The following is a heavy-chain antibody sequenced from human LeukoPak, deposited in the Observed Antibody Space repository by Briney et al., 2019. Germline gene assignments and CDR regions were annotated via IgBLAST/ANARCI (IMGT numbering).Heavy chain of an antibody. Sequence: GGSLRLSCAASGFTFSIHGMNWVRQAPGKGLEWVSSISGSSSYIYYADSVKGRFTISRDNAKNSLYLQMNSLRAEDTAVYYCARDPSGSGSYFSGRTPNFDYWGQGTLVTVSS. J-gene: IGHJ4*02. D-gene: IGHD3-10*01. CDR2: ISGSSSYI. CDR3: ARDPSGSGSYFSGRTPNFDY. V-gene: IGHV3-21*01. CDR1: GFTFSIHG.